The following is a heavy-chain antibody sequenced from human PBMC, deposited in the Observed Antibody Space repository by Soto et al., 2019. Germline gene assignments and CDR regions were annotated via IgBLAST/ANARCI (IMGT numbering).Heavy chain of an antibody. D-gene: IGHD3-22*01. Sequence: SETLSLTCTVSGGSISSGGYYWSWIRQHPGKGLEWIGYIYYSGSTYYNPSLKSRVTISVDTSKNQFSLKLSSVTAADTAVYYCARESGRSYRYYNSSGYYLWGQGTLVTVSS. CDR3: ARESGRSYRYYNSSGYYL. CDR2: IYYSGST. CDR1: GGSISSGGYY. J-gene: IGHJ5*02. V-gene: IGHV4-31*03.